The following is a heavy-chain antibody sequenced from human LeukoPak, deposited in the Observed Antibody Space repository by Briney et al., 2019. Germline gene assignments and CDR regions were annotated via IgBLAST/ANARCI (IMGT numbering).Heavy chain of an antibody. Sequence: PGGSLRLSCAASGFTVSSNYMSWVRQAPGKGLEWVSVIYSGGSTYYADSVKGRFTISRDNSKNTLYLQMNSLRAEDTAVYYCAKARSGYYHFDYWGQGTLVTVSS. J-gene: IGHJ4*02. CDR3: AKARSGYYHFDY. V-gene: IGHV3-53*01. CDR2: IYSGGST. D-gene: IGHD3-22*01. CDR1: GFTVSSNY.